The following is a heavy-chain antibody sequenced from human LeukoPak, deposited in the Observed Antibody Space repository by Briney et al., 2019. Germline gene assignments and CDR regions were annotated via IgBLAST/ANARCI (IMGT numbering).Heavy chain of an antibody. CDR3: ARVSFVTSMTTTDF. CDR2: IYYTGSA. CDR1: GGSISNNHYY. J-gene: IGHJ4*02. V-gene: IGHV4-30-4*01. Sequence: PSQPLSLTCTVSGGSISNNHYYWSWIRQPPGRGLEWIGYIYYTGSAYYNPSLKSRITMSVDTSKDQFSLRLRSVTAADTAFYYCARVSFVTSMTTTDFWGQGILVTVSS. D-gene: IGHD4-17*01.